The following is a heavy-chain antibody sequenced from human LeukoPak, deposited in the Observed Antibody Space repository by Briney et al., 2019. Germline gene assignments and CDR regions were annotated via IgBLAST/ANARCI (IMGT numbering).Heavy chain of an antibody. CDR3: AIGSNRGVATFDY. Sequence: GGSLRLSCAASGFTFSGYGMHWVRQAPGKGLDWVAVISYDGSNKYYADSVKGRFTISRDNSKNTLFLQMNSLRAEDTAVYYCAIGSNRGVATFDYLGQGTLVTVSS. V-gene: IGHV3-30*03. J-gene: IGHJ4*02. D-gene: IGHD3-10*01. CDR1: GFTFSGYG. CDR2: ISYDGSNK.